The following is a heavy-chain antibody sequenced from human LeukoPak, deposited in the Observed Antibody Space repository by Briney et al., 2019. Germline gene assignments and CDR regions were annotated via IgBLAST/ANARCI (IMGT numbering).Heavy chain of an antibody. CDR1: GFIFSSYD. CDR2: ISSRSRTI. CDR3: VRGTRAFDV. V-gene: IGHV3-48*04. Sequence: GGSLRLSCAASGFIFSSYDFNWVRQAPGKGLEWVSYISSRSRTIYYADSVKGRFTISRDNAQKSLYLQINSLRGDDTALYYCVRGTRAFDVWGQGTMATVSS. J-gene: IGHJ3*01.